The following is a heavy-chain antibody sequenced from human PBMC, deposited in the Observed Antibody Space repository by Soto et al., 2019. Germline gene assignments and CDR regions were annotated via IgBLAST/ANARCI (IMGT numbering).Heavy chain of an antibody. Sequence: QVQLQESGPGLVKPAETLSLTCTVSGDAISSGSYYWIWIRQPPGKGLEWIGFIYYTGSANYNASLRSRVTISVDTSKNQFSLRLNSVTAADTAKCFCASLDSSGQLEYLGQGSLVIVST. CDR3: ASLDSSGQLEY. CDR1: GDAISSGSYY. CDR2: IYYTGSA. V-gene: IGHV4-61*01. J-gene: IGHJ4*02. D-gene: IGHD3-22*01.